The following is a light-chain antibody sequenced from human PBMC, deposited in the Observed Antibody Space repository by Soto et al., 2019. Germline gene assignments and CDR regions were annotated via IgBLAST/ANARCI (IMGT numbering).Light chain of an antibody. V-gene: IGKV4-1*01. CDR3: QHYYSTPFT. CDR2: WAS. CDR1: QSVLYTSNNKNY. Sequence: DIVMTQSPDSLAVSLGERATNNCKSSQSVLYTSNNKNYLAWYQQKPGQPPKLLIYWASTRESGVPDRFSGSGSGTDFTLTISSLQAEDVAVYYCQHYYSTPFTFGPGTKVDIK. J-gene: IGKJ3*01.